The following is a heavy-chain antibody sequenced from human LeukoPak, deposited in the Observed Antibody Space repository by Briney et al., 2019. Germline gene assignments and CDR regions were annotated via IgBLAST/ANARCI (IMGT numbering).Heavy chain of an antibody. D-gene: IGHD2-21*01. V-gene: IGHV3-21*01. CDR2: ISSSSSYI. CDR1: GFTFSRYS. J-gene: IGHJ6*02. Sequence: GGSLRLSCAASGFTFSRYSMNWVRQAPGKGLEWVLSISSSSSYIYYADSVKGRFTISRDNAKNSLYLQMNSLRAEDTAVYYCARVGPEALIAYGMDVWGQGTTVTVSS. CDR3: ARVGPEALIAYGMDV.